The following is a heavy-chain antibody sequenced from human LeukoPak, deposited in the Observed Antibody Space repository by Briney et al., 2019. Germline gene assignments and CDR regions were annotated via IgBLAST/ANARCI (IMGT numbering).Heavy chain of an antibody. CDR2: IIPILGIA. CDR3: ARAFTSGTLDF. D-gene: IGHD1-26*01. V-gene: IGHV1-69*04. Sequence: GASVKVSCKASGGTFSSYAISWVRQAPGQGLEWMGRIIPILGIANYAQKFQGRVTITADKSTSTAYMELSSLRSDDTAVFYCARAFTSGTLDFWGQGTLVTVSS. CDR1: GGTFSSYA. J-gene: IGHJ4*02.